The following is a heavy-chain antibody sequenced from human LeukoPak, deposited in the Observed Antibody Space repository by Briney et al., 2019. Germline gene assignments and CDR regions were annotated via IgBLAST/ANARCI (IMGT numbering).Heavy chain of an antibody. CDR1: GFTFDDYA. V-gene: IGHV3-9*01. D-gene: IGHD3-10*01. Sequence: GGSLRLSCAASGFTFDDYAMHWVRQAPGKGLEWVSGISWNSGSIGYADSVKGRFTISRDNAKNSLYLQMNSLRAEDTALYYCASGLWFGEGYFDYWGQGTLVTVSS. CDR2: ISWNSGSI. CDR3: ASGLWFGEGYFDY. J-gene: IGHJ4*02.